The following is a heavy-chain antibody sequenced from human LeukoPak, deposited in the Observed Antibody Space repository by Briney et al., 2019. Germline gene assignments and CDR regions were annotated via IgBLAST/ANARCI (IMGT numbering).Heavy chain of an antibody. D-gene: IGHD6-6*01. J-gene: IGHJ5*02. CDR2: IYYSGST. CDR1: GGSISSYY. V-gene: IGHV4-59*01. CDR3: ARDRQLGANWFDP. Sequence: SETLSLTCTVSGGSISSYYWSWIRQPPGKGLEWIGYIYYSGSTNYNPSLKSRVTISVDTSKNQFSLKLSPVTAADTAVYYCARDRQLGANWFDPWGQGTLVTVSS.